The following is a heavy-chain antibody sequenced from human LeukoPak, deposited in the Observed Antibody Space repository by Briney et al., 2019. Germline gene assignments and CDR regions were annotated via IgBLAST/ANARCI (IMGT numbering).Heavy chain of an antibody. Sequence: ASVKVSCKTYGYTFTSHGISWVRQAPGQGLEWVGWISGFNGETHYAQNLQGRVTMTTDTSTSTAYMELSSLRSEDTAVYYCARSPRGYDTYYFDYWGQGTLVTVSS. CDR3: ARSPRGYDTYYFDY. CDR2: ISGFNGET. J-gene: IGHJ4*02. CDR1: GYTFTSHG. D-gene: IGHD5-12*01. V-gene: IGHV1-18*01.